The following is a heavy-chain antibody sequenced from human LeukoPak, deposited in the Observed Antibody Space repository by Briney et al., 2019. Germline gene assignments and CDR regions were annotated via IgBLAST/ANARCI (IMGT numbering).Heavy chain of an antibody. D-gene: IGHD3-10*01. V-gene: IGHV1-8*01. CDR3: VRDGEGVAISVNYWFDP. CDR1: GLTFTNYD. J-gene: IGHJ5*02. CDR2: MNPRNGNT. Sequence: ASVKVSRKASGLTFTNYDINWVRQATGQGLEWIGWMNPRNGNTGYAQKFQGRVTMTRDTSISTAYMELRSLRSEDTAVYYCVRDGEGVAISVNYWFDPWGQGTLVTVSS.